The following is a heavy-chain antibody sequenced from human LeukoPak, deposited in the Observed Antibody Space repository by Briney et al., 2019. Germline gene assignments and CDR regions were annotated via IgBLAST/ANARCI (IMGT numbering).Heavy chain of an antibody. Sequence: GGSLRLSCAASGFTFSSYAMHWVRQAPGKGLEWVAVISYDGSNKYYADSVKGRFTISRDNPKNTLYLRMNSLRAEDTAVYYCAGSLGPLTEYWGQGTLVTVSS. CDR1: GFTFSSYA. J-gene: IGHJ4*02. D-gene: IGHD7-27*01. CDR3: AGSLGPLTEY. V-gene: IGHV3-30-3*01. CDR2: ISYDGSNK.